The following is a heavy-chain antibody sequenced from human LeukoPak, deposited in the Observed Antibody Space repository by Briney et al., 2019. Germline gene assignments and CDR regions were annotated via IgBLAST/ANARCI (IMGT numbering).Heavy chain of an antibody. CDR1: GYTFTSSA. D-gene: IGHD4-17*01. J-gene: IGHJ4*02. Sequence: SVKVSCKASGYTFTSSAVQWVRQARGQRLEWIGWIVVGSGNTNYAQKFQERVTITRDMSTSTAYMELSSLRSEDTAVYYCAATTVTTRSLDYWGQGTLVTVSS. CDR3: AATTVTTRSLDY. CDR2: IVVGSGNT. V-gene: IGHV1-58*01.